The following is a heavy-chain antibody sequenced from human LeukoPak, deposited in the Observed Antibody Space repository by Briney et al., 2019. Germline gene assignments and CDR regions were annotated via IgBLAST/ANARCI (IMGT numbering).Heavy chain of an antibody. V-gene: IGHV4-59*08. Sequence: SETLSLTCTVSGGSISSYYWSWIRQPPGKGLEWIGYIYYSGSTNYNPSLKSRVTISVDTSKNQFSLKLSSVTAADTAVYYCTSHTAMIGDAFDIWGQGTMVTFSS. CDR2: IYYSGST. CDR3: TSHTAMIGDAFDI. D-gene: IGHD3-22*01. J-gene: IGHJ3*02. CDR1: GGSISSYY.